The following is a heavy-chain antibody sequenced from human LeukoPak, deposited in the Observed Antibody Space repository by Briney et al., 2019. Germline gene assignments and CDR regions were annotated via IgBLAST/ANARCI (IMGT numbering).Heavy chain of an antibody. D-gene: IGHD3-3*01. J-gene: IGHJ4*02. Sequence: PSETLSLTCTVSGGSISSSSYYWGWIRQPPGKGLEWIGGINHSGSTNYNPSLKSRVTISVDTSKNQFSLKLSSVTAADTAVYYCARGLPGFWSGYYENYFDYWGQGTLVTVSS. CDR2: INHSGST. CDR1: GGSISSSSYY. V-gene: IGHV4-39*07. CDR3: ARGLPGFWSGYYENYFDY.